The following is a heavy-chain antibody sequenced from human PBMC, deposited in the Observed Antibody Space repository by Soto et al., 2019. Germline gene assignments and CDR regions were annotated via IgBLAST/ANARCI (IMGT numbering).Heavy chain of an antibody. CDR3: ARGYGSGTMPLAYYGMDV. CDR2: IIPIFGTA. CDR1: GGTFSSYA. D-gene: IGHD3-10*01. Sequence: QVQLVQSGAEVKKPGSSVKVSCKASGGTFSSYAISWVRQAPGQGLEWMGGIIPIFGTANYAQKFQGRVTITAEEPTGTTXMELSSLRSEDTAVYYCARGYGSGTMPLAYYGMDVWGQGTTVTVSS. J-gene: IGHJ6*02. V-gene: IGHV1-69*12.